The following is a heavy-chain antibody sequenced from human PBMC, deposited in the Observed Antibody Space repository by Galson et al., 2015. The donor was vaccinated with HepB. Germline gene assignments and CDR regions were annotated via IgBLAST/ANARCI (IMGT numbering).Heavy chain of an antibody. J-gene: IGHJ4*02. CDR2: ISSNGGKI. CDR1: GFTFSSYG. D-gene: IGHD6-19*01. V-gene: IGHV3-64D*06. CDR3: VKDQYTSYSSGWYAFDY. Sequence: SLRLSCAASGFTFSSYGMHWVRQAPGKGLEYVSGISSNGGKIYYVDSVKGRFTISRDNSKDTLYLQMSSLRPEDTAVYYCVKDQYTSYSSGWYAFDYWGPGSLVTVSS.